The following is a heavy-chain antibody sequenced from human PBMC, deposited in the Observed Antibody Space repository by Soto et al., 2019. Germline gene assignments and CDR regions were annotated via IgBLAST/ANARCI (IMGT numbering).Heavy chain of an antibody. Sequence: KPSETLSLTCTVSGGSISSGGYYWSWIRQHPGKGLEWIGYIYYSGSTYYNPSLKSRVTISVDTSKNQFSLKLSSVTAADTAVYYCATGIAVAGIAWFDPWGQGTLVTVSS. CDR3: ATGIAVAGIAWFDP. J-gene: IGHJ5*02. CDR1: GGSISSGGYY. D-gene: IGHD6-19*01. CDR2: IYYSGST. V-gene: IGHV4-31*03.